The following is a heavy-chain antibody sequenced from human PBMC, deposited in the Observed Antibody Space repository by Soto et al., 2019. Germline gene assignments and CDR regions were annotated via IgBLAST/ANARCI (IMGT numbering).Heavy chain of an antibody. Sequence: EVQLLESGGGLVKPGGSLRLSCAASGFAFGRYALSWVRQAPGKGLEWVSAMGGSVDSKSYADSVKGRFTISRDDPKNTLFLEMNNLRPEDTAIYFCARDQISGWYDNWGQGTLVTVSS. CDR1: GFAFGRYA. CDR3: ARDQISGWYDN. V-gene: IGHV3-23*01. J-gene: IGHJ5*02. D-gene: IGHD6-19*01. CDR2: MGGSVDSK.